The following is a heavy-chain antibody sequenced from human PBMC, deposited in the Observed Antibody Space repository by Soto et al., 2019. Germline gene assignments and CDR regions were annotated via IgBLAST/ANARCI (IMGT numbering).Heavy chain of an antibody. CDR3: AHLNCSSTRCYPWDDAFDI. CDR1: GFSLSTSGVG. CDR2: IYWDDDK. J-gene: IGHJ3*02. D-gene: IGHD2-2*01. V-gene: IGHV2-5*02. Sequence: QITLKESGPTLVKPTQTLTLTCTFSGFSLSTSGVGVGWIRQPPGKALEWLALIYWDDDKRYSPSLKSRLTITKDTSKNQVVLTMTNMDPVDTATYYCAHLNCSSTRCYPWDDAFDIWGQGTMVTVSS.